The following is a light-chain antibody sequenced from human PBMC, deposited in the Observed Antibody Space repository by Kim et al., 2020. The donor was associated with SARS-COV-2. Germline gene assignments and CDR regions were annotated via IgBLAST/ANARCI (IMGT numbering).Light chain of an antibody. CDR1: KVGDKY. CDR2: EES. Sequence: VDQGQTASLTCSGDKVGDKYVCGYQQKPGQAPVLVMYEESKRPSGIPERFSGSKSGNTATLTISGTQAMDEAGYYCQAWDSRTVVFGGGTQLTVL. J-gene: IGLJ2*01. CDR3: QAWDSRTVV. V-gene: IGLV3-1*01.